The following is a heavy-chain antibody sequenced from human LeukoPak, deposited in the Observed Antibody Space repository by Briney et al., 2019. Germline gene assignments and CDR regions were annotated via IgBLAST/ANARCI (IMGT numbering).Heavy chain of an antibody. V-gene: IGHV5-51*01. D-gene: IGHD5-18*01. CDR2: SYPGDSDT. J-gene: IGHJ4*02. Sequence: GGALEISWQGSGYIFTSYWIGWGRQMPGKGLEGMGISYPGDSDTRYSPSFQGQVTISADKSISTAYPQWSSLKASDTAMYYCARARYSYGPPHYWGQGTLVTVSS. CDR1: GYIFTSYW. CDR3: ARARYSYGPPHY.